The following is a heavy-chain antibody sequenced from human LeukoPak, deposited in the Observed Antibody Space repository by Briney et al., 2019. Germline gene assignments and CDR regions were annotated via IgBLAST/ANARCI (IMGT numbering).Heavy chain of an antibody. Sequence: GGSLRLSCAASGFTFSSYSMNWVRQAPGKGLEWVSYISSSSSTIYYADSVKGRFIISRDNAKNSLYLQMNSLRAEDTAVYYCARDRGLGSSGWYVGVSDWGQGTLVTVSS. CDR3: ARDRGLGSSGWYVGVSD. CDR2: ISSSSSTI. J-gene: IGHJ4*02. V-gene: IGHV3-48*04. D-gene: IGHD6-19*01. CDR1: GFTFSSYS.